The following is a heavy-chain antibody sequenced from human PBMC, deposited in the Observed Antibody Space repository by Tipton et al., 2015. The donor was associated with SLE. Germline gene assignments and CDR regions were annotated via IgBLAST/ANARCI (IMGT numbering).Heavy chain of an antibody. Sequence: LRPSCTVSGGSLSSSYYYWGWIRQPPGKGLEWIGNIYYSGSTNYNPSLKSRVTISVDTSKNQFSLKLSSVTAADTAVYYCAREGDFWSGRAFDIWGQGTMVTVSS. V-gene: IGHV4-39*07. D-gene: IGHD3-3*01. CDR3: AREGDFWSGRAFDI. CDR2: IYYSGST. CDR1: GGSLSSSYYY. J-gene: IGHJ3*02.